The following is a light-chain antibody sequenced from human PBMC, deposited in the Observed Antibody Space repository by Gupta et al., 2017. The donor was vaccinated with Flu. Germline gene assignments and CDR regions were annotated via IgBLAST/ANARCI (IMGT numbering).Light chain of an antibody. CDR2: YNSDSDK. J-gene: IGLJ3*02. V-gene: IGLV5-45*01. CDR3: IIWHSSAWV. Sequence: TFRSCSNVGTYTIYWYQQKPGSPPQDHQRYNSDSDKRPGSVVPRRFSGSKDSSANAGILLLSGLQDADEDDYYCIIWHSSAWVFGGGTKLTVL. CDR1: SCSNVGTYT.